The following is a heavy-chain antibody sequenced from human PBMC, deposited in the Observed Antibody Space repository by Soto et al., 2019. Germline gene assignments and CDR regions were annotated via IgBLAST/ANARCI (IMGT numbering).Heavy chain of an antibody. V-gene: IGHV4-59*01. CDR3: ARGYVDTAMTTPWLGFPLDY. Sequence: SSETLSLTCTVSGGSISNYYWSWIRQPPGKGLEWIGYIYYSGSTNYNPSLKSRVTISVDTSKNQFSLKLSSVTAADTAVYYCARGYVDTAMTTPWLGFPLDYWGQGTLVTVSS. CDR1: GGSISNYY. J-gene: IGHJ4*02. CDR2: IYYSGST. D-gene: IGHD5-18*01.